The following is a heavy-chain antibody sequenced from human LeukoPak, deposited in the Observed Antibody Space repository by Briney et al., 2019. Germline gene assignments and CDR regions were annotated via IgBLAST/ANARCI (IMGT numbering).Heavy chain of an antibody. Sequence: GASVKVSCKASGYTFTGYYMHWVRQAPGQGLEWMGWINPNSGGTNYAQKFQGWVTMTRDTSISTAYMELSRLRSDDTAVYYCARDSPYCSGGICYSESFDYWGQGTLVTISS. CDR3: ARDSPYCSGGICYSESFDY. CDR1: GYTFTGYY. J-gene: IGHJ4*02. D-gene: IGHD2-15*01. V-gene: IGHV1-2*04. CDR2: INPNSGGT.